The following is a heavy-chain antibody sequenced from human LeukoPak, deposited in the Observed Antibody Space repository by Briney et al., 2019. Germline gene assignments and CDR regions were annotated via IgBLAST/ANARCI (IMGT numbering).Heavy chain of an antibody. J-gene: IGHJ5*02. CDR1: GGSISSGSYY. Sequence: SETLSLTCTVSGGSISSGSYYWSWIRQPAGKGLEWIGRIHTSGSTNYNPSLKSRVTISVDTSKNQFSLKLSSVTAADTAVYYCARDLPSLFGRNTPLYYDSRGNWFDPWGQGTLVTVSS. CDR3: ARDLPSLFGRNTPLYYDSRGNWFDP. D-gene: IGHD3-22*01. CDR2: IHTSGST. V-gene: IGHV4-61*02.